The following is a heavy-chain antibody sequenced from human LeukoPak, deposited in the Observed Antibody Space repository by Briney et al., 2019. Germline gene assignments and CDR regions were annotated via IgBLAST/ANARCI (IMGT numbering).Heavy chain of an antibody. CDR2: INSDGSYT. D-gene: IGHD6-13*01. CDR3: ARETSTAAQYYFDY. V-gene: IGHV3-74*01. J-gene: IGHJ4*02. CDR1: GFTFSSYW. Sequence: GGSLRLSCAASGFTFSSYWMHWVRQGPGKGLVWVSRINSDGSYTSYTDSVKGRFTISRDNAKSTLYLQMNSLRAEDTAVYYCARETSTAAQYYFDYWGQGTQVTVSS.